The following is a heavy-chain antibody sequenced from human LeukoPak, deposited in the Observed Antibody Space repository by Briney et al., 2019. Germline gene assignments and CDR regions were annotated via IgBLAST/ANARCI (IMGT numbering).Heavy chain of an antibody. CDR1: GFTFSSYA. Sequence: GGSLRLSCAASGFTFSSYAMHWVRQAPGKGLEYVSAISSNGGSTYYANSVKGRFTISRDNSKNTLYLQMGSLRAEDMAVYYCARDHLLGYCSSTSCYTGYYMDVWGKGTTVTVSS. J-gene: IGHJ6*03. V-gene: IGHV3-64*01. CDR2: ISSNGGST. CDR3: ARDHLLGYCSSTSCYTGYYMDV. D-gene: IGHD2-2*02.